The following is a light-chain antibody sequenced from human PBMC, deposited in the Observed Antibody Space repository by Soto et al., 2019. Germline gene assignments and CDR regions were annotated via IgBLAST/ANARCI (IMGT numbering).Light chain of an antibody. CDR2: AAS. J-gene: IGKJ3*01. V-gene: IGKV3-20*01. Sequence: DIVLTQSPGTLSLSPGERATLSCRASQSVSSGYVAWYQQTPGQSPRLLIHAASSRATGIPDRFSGSGSGTDFTLTFSGLEPDDSVVYYCQQFRTFGPGTKVEIK. CDR3: QQFRT. CDR1: QSVSSGY.